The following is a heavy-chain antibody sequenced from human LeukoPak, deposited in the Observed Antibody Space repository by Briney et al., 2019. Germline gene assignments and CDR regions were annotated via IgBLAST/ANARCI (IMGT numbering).Heavy chain of an antibody. J-gene: IGHJ6*02. V-gene: IGHV3-43D*03. CDR3: AKDISPTPGETEYYYGMDV. CDR1: GYTFDDYA. Sequence: GGSLRLSCADSGYTFDDYAMHWVRQAPGKGLEWVYLISWDGGSTYYADSVKGRFTISRDNSKNSLYLQMNSLRAEDTALYYCAKDISPTPGETEYYYGMDVWGQGTTVTVSS. D-gene: IGHD4-17*01. CDR2: ISWDGGST.